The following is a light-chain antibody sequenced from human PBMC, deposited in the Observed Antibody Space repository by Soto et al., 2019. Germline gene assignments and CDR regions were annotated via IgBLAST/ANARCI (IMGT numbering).Light chain of an antibody. CDR2: YAS. J-gene: IGKJ1*01. V-gene: IGKV3-15*01. Sequence: EIVMTQSPATLSVSPGERATLSCRASQSVSSNLAWYQQKPGQAPRLLIYYASTRATGIPARFGGSGSGTEFTLTINSLQSESFAVYYCQQYNNWPPSWTFGKGTKVEMK. CDR3: QQYNNWPPSWT. CDR1: QSVSSN.